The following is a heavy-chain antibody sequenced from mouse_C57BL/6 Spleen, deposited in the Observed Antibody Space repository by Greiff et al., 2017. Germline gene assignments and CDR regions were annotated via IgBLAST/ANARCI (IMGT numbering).Heavy chain of an antibody. CDR2: IYPGSGST. D-gene: IGHD2-13*01. V-gene: IGHV1-55*01. CDR3: ARGDGDLGY. CDR1: GYTFTSYW. Sequence: VQLQQPGAELVKPGASVKMSCKASGYTFTSYWITWVKQRPGQGLEWIGDIYPGSGSTNYNEKFKSKATLTVDTSSSTAYMQVSSLTSEASAVYYCARGDGDLGYWGQGTTLTVS. J-gene: IGHJ2*01.